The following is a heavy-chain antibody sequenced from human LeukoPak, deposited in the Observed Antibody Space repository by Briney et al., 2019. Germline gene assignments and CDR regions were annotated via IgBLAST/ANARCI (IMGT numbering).Heavy chain of an antibody. J-gene: IGHJ4*02. CDR2: IYYSGST. Sequence: SETLSLTCTVSGGSISSGGYYWSWIRQHPGKGLEWIGYIYYSGSTYYNPSLKSRVTISVDTSKNQFSLKLSSVTAADTAVYYCAGGFWSGCYRPLDYWGQGTLVTVSS. CDR3: AGGFWSGCYRPLDY. V-gene: IGHV4-31*03. D-gene: IGHD3-3*01. CDR1: GGSISSGGYY.